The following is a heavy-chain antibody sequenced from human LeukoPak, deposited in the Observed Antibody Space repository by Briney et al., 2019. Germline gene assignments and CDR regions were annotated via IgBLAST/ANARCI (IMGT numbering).Heavy chain of an antibody. CDR3: ARPDRSLGWFGESNYYYMDV. V-gene: IGHV3-23*01. CDR2: MSGSGGST. D-gene: IGHD3-10*01. CDR1: GFTFSSYA. J-gene: IGHJ6*03. Sequence: PGGSLRLSCAVSGFTFSSYAMSWVRQAPGKGLEWVSSMSGSGGSTYYADSVKGRFSISRDNSKNTLYLQMNSLRAEDTAVYYCARPDRSLGWFGESNYYYMDVWGKGTTVTISS.